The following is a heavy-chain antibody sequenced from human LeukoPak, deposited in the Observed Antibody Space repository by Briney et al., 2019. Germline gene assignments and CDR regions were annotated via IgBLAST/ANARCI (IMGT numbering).Heavy chain of an antibody. V-gene: IGHV3-48*02. CDR3: ARYLWFGSSQRFDY. J-gene: IGHJ4*02. CDR2: ISSSSDTI. Sequence: GGSLRLSCAASGFTFSSYSMNWVRQAPGKGLEWVSYISSSSDTIYYADSVKGRFTIPRDNAKNSLYLQMNSLRDEDTAVYYCARYLWFGSSQRFDYWGQGTLVTVSS. CDR1: GFTFSSYS. D-gene: IGHD3-10*01.